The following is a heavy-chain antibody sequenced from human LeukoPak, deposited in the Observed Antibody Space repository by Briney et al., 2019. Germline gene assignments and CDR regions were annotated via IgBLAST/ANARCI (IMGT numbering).Heavy chain of an antibody. D-gene: IGHD2-2*01. J-gene: IGHJ4*02. CDR1: GFTFSSYA. V-gene: IGHV3-30-3*01. CDR3: ARAKYQLHKVSDY. Sequence: SGRSLRLSCAASGFTFSSYAMHWVRQAPGKGVEWVAVISYDGSNKYYADSVKGRFTISRDNSKNTLYLQMNSLRAEDTAVYYCARAKYQLHKVSDYWGQGTLVTVSS. CDR2: ISYDGSNK.